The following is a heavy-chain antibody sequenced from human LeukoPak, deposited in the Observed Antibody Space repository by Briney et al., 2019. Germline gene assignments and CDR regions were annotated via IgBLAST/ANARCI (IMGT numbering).Heavy chain of an antibody. CDR3: ARNYYDSSGYHTPDY. V-gene: IGHV3-20*04. CDR2: INWNGGST. D-gene: IGHD3-22*01. Sequence: GGSLRLSCAASGFTVSSNYMSWVRQAPGKGLEWVSGINWNGGSTGYADSVKGRFTISRDNAKNSLYLQMNSLRAEDTALYYCARNYYDSSGYHTPDYWGQGTLVTVSS. CDR1: GFTVSSNY. J-gene: IGHJ4*02.